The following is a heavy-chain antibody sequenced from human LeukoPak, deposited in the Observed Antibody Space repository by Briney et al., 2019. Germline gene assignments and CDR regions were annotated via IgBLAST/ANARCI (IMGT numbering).Heavy chain of an antibody. CDR3: ARGYSSGWWGDYFDY. Sequence: GGSLRLSCAASGFTFSSYAMSWVRQAPGKGLEWVSAISGSGGSTYYADSVKGRFTISRDNSKNTLYLQMNSLRAEDTAVYYCARGYSSGWWGDYFDYWGQGTLVTVSS. D-gene: IGHD6-19*01. CDR1: GFTFSSYA. J-gene: IGHJ4*02. V-gene: IGHV3-23*01. CDR2: ISGSGGST.